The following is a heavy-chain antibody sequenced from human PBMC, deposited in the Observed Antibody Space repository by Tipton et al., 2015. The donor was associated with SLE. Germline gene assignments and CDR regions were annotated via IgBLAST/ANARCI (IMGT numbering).Heavy chain of an antibody. Sequence: LSLTCTVSGGSIGRYYWSWIRQPPGKGLEWIGYIYYSGTNYNPSLKSRVTISVDTSKNQFSLNLSSVTAADTAVYYCARLSAYYRVFDLWGQGTQVTVSS. J-gene: IGHJ4*02. CDR3: ARLSAYYRVFDL. D-gene: IGHD3-3*01. CDR2: IYYSGT. CDR1: GGSIGRYY. V-gene: IGHV4-59*01.